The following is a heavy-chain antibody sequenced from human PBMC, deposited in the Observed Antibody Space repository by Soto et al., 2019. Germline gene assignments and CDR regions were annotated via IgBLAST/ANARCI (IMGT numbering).Heavy chain of an antibody. CDR2: VSAYNGER. CDR1: GYNFTNYG. D-gene: IGHD6-6*01. V-gene: IGHV1-18*01. J-gene: IGHJ4*01. Sequence: QVQLVQSGAEVKKPGASVKVSCKASGYNFTNYGINWVRQARGQGLEWLGWVSAYNGERRYAQRVQARVIMTTDTSTTTAYMELRSLRSDDTAVYYCSRGTSIPASGDYWGQGTLVTVSS. CDR3: SRGTSIPASGDY.